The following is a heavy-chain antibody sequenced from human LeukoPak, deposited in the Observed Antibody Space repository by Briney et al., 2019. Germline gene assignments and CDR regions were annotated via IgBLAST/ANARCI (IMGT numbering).Heavy chain of an antibody. V-gene: IGHV4-31*03. Sequence: PSETLSLTCTVSSGSISGGYYWSWIRQRPGKGLEWIGYIYYTGSTYYDPSLKSRVIISVDTSTNQFSLKLNSVTAADTAVYYCARYSSRSFYFDHWGQGTLVTVSS. CDR3: ARYSSRSFYFDH. CDR1: SGSISGGYY. D-gene: IGHD4-11*01. CDR2: IYYTGST. J-gene: IGHJ4*02.